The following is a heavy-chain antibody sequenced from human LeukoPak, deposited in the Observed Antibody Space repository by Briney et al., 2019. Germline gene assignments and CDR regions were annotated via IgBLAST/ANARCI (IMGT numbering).Heavy chain of an antibody. CDR1: GGSISSYY. J-gene: IGHJ6*02. V-gene: IGHV4-59*08. D-gene: IGHD7-27*01. Sequence: SETLSLTCSVSGGSISSYYRSWIRQPPGKGLEWIGYIYNSGSTNYNPSLKSRVTISVDTSKNQFSLKLSSVTAADTAVYYCAKLTGDRYYYYGMDVWGQGTTVTVSS. CDR3: AKLTGDRYYYYGMDV. CDR2: IYNSGST.